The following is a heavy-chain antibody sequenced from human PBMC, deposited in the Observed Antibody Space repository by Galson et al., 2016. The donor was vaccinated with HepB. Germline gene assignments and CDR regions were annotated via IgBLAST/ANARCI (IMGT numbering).Heavy chain of an antibody. CDR2: IYYTGTT. D-gene: IGHD2-15*01. J-gene: IGHJ3*01. CDR1: GGSITRSY. V-gene: IGHV4-59*01. Sequence: ETLSLTCTVSGGSITRSYWSWVRQSPERGLEWLGYIYYTGTTKYNPSLKSRGVISIDTSKNQLSLRLRSVTAADTALYYCASQRGYCSGGRCYSLGFDLWGQGTMVIVSS. CDR3: ASQRGYCSGGRCYSLGFDL.